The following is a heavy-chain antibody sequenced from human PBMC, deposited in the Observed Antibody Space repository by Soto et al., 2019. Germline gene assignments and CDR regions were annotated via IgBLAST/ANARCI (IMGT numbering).Heavy chain of an antibody. CDR3: AKDRRLTMVRGVTALDY. J-gene: IGHJ4*02. D-gene: IGHD3-10*01. V-gene: IGHV3-30*18. CDR1: GFTFSSYG. Sequence: QVQLVESGGGVVQPGRSLRLSCAASGFTFSSYGMHWVRQAPGKGLEWVAVISYDGSNKYYADSVKGRFTISRDNSKNTLYRQMNGLRAEDTAVYYCAKDRRLTMVRGVTALDYWGQGTLVTVSS. CDR2: ISYDGSNK.